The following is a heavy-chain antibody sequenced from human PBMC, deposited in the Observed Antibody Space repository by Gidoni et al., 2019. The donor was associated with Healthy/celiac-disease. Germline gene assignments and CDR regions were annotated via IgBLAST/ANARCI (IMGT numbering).Heavy chain of an antibody. J-gene: IGHJ4*02. CDR2: IKSKTDGGTT. CDR1: GFTFSNGW. CDR3: TTELSWEQLVNY. D-gene: IGHD6-13*01. Sequence: EVQLVGSGEGLVKPGGSLRLSCAASGFTFSNGWMSWVRQAPGKGREWVGRIKSKTDGGTTDYAAPVKGRFTISRDDSKNTLYLQMNSLKTEDTAVYYCTTELSWEQLVNYWGQGTLVTVSS. V-gene: IGHV3-15*01.